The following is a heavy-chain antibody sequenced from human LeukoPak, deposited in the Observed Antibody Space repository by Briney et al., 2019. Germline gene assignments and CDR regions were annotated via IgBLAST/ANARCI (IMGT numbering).Heavy chain of an antibody. V-gene: IGHV3-21*01. CDR1: GFTFSSYS. J-gene: IGHJ4*02. CDR3: ARDPPRYYYDSSGSLDY. Sequence: GGSLRLSCAASGFTFSSYSMNWVRQAPGKGLEWASSISSSSSYIYYADSVKGRFTISRDNAKNSLYLQMNSLRAEDTAVYYCARDPPRYYYDSSGSLDYWGQGTLVTVSS. CDR2: ISSSSSYI. D-gene: IGHD3-22*01.